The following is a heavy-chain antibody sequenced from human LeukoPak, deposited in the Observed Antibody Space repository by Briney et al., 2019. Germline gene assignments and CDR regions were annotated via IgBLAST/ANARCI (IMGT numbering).Heavy chain of an antibody. V-gene: IGHV3-48*04. CDR2: ISSSSSTI. CDR1: GFTFSSYS. Sequence: GGSLRLSCAASGFTFSSYSMNWVRQAPGKGLDWLSYISSSSSTIYYADSVKGRFTISRDNAKNSLYLQMNSLRAEDTAVYYCARGEALGSIAARPFDYWGQGTLVTVSS. D-gene: IGHD6-6*01. J-gene: IGHJ4*02. CDR3: ARGEALGSIAARPFDY.